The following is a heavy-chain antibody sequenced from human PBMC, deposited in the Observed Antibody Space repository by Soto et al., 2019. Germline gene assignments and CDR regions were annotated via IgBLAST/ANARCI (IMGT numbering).Heavy chain of an antibody. V-gene: IGHV3-30*18. CDR3: AKELYSGADY. J-gene: IGHJ4*02. Sequence: PGGSLRLSCAASGFTFSTYAMHWVRQAPGKGLEWVAAISYDGSNKYYADAVKGRFTISRDNSKNTLYLQMNSLRPEDTAVYFCAKELYSGADYWGQGTLVTVSS. CDR2: ISYDGSNK. CDR1: GFTFSTYA. D-gene: IGHD5-12*01.